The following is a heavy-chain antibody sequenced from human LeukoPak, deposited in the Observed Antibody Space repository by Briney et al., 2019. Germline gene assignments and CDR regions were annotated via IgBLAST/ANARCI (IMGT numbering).Heavy chain of an antibody. CDR1: GFTFSRRT. V-gene: IGHV3-21*06. CDR2: IGSSSRDK. J-gene: IGHJ4*01. Sequence: GESLRLSCAASGFTFSRRTMNWVRQAPGKGLEWLSSIGSSSRDKYYADSVKGRFTISRDNGEYSLYLQMNSLRVEDTAVYYCVGGDKREDWGHGTLVTVSS. CDR3: VGGDKRED.